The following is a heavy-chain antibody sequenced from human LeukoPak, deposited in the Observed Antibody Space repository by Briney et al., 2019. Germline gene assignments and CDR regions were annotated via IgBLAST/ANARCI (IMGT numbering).Heavy chain of an antibody. V-gene: IGHV4-34*01. Sequence: SETLSLTCAVYGGSFSGYYWSWIRQPPGKGMEWIGEINHSGSTNYNPSLKSRVTISVDTSKNQFSLKLSSVTAADTAVYYCARGISSSWSLRFDPWGQGTLVTVSS. J-gene: IGHJ5*02. CDR2: INHSGST. CDR1: GGSFSGYY. CDR3: ARGISSSWSLRFDP. D-gene: IGHD6-13*01.